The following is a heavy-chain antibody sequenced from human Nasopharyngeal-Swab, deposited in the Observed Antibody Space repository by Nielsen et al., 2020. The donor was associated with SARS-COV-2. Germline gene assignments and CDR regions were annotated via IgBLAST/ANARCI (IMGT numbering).Heavy chain of an antibody. V-gene: IGHV4-39*01. D-gene: IGHD6-13*01. CDR1: GGSISSSSYY. CDR3: ARQRVAAAGHYYYYYGMDV. J-gene: IGHJ6*02. CDR2: IYYSGST. Sequence: SETLSLTCTASGGSISSSSYYWGWIRQPPGKGLEWIGSIYYSGSTYYNPSLKSRVTISVDTSKNQFSLKLSSVTAADTAVYYCARQRVAAAGHYYYYYGMDVWGQGTTVTVSS.